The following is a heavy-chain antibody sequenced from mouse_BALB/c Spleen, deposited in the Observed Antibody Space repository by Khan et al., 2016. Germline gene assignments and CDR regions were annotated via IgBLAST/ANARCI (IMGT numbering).Heavy chain of an antibody. J-gene: IGHJ4*01. D-gene: IGHD3-3*01. V-gene: IGHV2-6-7*01. Sequence: QVQLKESGPGLVPPSQSLSITCTVSGFSLIAYGVNWVRQPPGKGLEWLGLIWGDASTDYNSALKSRLKIINDNSKSQVILKMTSLQSDDTARYDCASDGWRYYAMDYWGQGTSVTVSS. CDR3: ASDGWRYYAMDY. CDR1: GFSLIAYG. CDR2: IWGDAST.